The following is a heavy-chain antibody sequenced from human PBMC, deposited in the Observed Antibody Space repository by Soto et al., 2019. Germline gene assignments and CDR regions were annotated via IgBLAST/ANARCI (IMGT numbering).Heavy chain of an antibody. D-gene: IGHD6-19*01. CDR1: GGTFSSYA. Sequence: QVQLVQSGAEVKKPGSSVKVSCKASGGTFSSYAISWVRQAPGQGLEWMGGIIPIFGTANYAQKFQGRVTINADESTSTAYMELSSLRSEDTAVYYCARDTWSGYSSSSEYFQHWGQGTLVTVSS. V-gene: IGHV1-69*01. CDR3: ARDTWSGYSSSSEYFQH. CDR2: IIPIFGTA. J-gene: IGHJ1*01.